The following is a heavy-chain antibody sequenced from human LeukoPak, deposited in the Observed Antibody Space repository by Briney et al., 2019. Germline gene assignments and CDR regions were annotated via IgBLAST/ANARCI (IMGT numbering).Heavy chain of an antibody. V-gene: IGHV4-59*01. Sequence: SETLSLTCTVSGASISNYYCSWIRQPPGKGLEWIGYIHYTGSTNYNPSLKSRVTISVDTSKNQFSLKLRSVTAADTAVYYCARDRAGYSSGWYGNWFDPWGQGTLVTVS. J-gene: IGHJ5*02. CDR1: GASISNYY. CDR3: ARDRAGYSSGWYGNWFDP. D-gene: IGHD6-19*01. CDR2: IHYTGST.